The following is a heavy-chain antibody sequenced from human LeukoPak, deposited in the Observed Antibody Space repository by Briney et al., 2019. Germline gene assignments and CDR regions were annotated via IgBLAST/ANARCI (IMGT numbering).Heavy chain of an antibody. D-gene: IGHD5-12*01. CDR3: ARVRYVATGDPYYFDY. CDR1: GYTFTSYG. Sequence: GASVKVSCKASGYTFTSYGISWVRQAPGQGLEWMGWISAYNGNTNYARKLQGRVTMTTDTSTSTAYMELRSLRSDDTAVYYCARVRYVATGDPYYFDYWGQGTLVTVSS. CDR2: ISAYNGNT. J-gene: IGHJ4*02. V-gene: IGHV1-18*01.